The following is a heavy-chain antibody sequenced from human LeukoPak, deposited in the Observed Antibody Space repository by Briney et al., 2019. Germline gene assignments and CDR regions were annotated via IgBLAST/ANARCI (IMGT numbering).Heavy chain of an antibody. CDR2: INHSGST. CDR1: GGSLSVYY. V-gene: IGHV4-34*01. J-gene: IGHJ4*02. D-gene: IGHD3-10*01. CDR3: ARIRTKYYYGSGSSRYFDY. Sequence: RSETLSLTRAVYGGSLSVYYWSWIRQPPGKGLEWIGEINHSGSTNYNPSLKSRVTISVDTSKNQFSLKLSSVTAADTAVYYCARIRTKYYYGSGSSRYFDYWGQGTLVTVSS.